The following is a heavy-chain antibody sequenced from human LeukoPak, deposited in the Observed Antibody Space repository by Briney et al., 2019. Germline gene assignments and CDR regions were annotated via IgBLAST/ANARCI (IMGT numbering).Heavy chain of an antibody. D-gene: IGHD6-6*01. Sequence: GRSLRLSCAASGFTFSSYGMHWVRQAPGKGLEWVSYISSSSSTIYYADSVKGRFTISRDNAKNSLYLQMNSLRAEDTAVYYCARVGSSSGASLDYWGQGTLVTVSS. CDR1: GFTFSSYG. V-gene: IGHV3-48*04. CDR3: ARVGSSSGASLDY. J-gene: IGHJ4*02. CDR2: ISSSSSTI.